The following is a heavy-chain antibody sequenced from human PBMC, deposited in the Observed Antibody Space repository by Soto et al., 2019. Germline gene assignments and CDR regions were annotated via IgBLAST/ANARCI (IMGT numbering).Heavy chain of an antibody. V-gene: IGHV3-7*01. CDR2: IKQGGSEK. D-gene: IGHD1-26*01. J-gene: IGHJ2*01. CDR1: GFTFTNYW. CDR3: ARRATTSAGYFDL. Sequence: GGSLRLSCAASGFTFTNYWLSWVRQAPGKGLEWEGNIKQGGSEKNYKDSVKGRLTSSSDNARNALSLQMSSRRAEDTAVYYWARRATTSAGYFDLWGRGTLVTVSS.